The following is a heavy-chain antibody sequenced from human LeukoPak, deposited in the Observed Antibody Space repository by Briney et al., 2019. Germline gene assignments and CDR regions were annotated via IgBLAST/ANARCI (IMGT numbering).Heavy chain of an antibody. CDR1: GGSISSYY. D-gene: IGHD5-24*01. V-gene: IGHV4-59*01. CDR2: IYYSGST. Sequence: SETLSLTCTVSGGSISSYYWSWIRQPPGKGLEWIGYIYYSGSTNYNPSLKSRVTTSVDTSKNQFSLKLSSVTAADTAVYYCARDNGHGYHDAFDIWGQGTMVTVPS. J-gene: IGHJ3*02. CDR3: ARDNGHGYHDAFDI.